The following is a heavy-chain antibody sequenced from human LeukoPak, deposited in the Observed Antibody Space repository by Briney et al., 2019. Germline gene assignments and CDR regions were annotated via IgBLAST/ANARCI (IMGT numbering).Heavy chain of an antibody. CDR2: INSDGSST. J-gene: IGHJ3*02. Sequence: GGSLRLSCAASGFTFSSYWMHWVRQAPGKGLVWVSRINSDGSSTSYADSVKGRFTISRDNAKNTLYLQMNSLRAENTAVYYCARHGGYCGGDCHDAFDIWGQGTMVTVSS. CDR1: GFTFSSYW. V-gene: IGHV3-74*01. D-gene: IGHD2-21*02. CDR3: ARHGGYCGGDCHDAFDI.